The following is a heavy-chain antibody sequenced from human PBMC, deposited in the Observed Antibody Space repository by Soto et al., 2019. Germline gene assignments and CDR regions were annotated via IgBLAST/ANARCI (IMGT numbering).Heavy chain of an antibody. V-gene: IGHV4-59*08. Sequence: PSETLSLTCTVSGGSISSYYWSWTRQPPGKGLEWIGYIYYSGSTNYNPSLKSRVTISVDTSKNQFSLKLSSVTAADTAVYYCARARVGASSFDYWGQGTLVTVSS. D-gene: IGHD1-26*01. CDR3: ARARVGASSFDY. J-gene: IGHJ4*02. CDR1: GGSISSYY. CDR2: IYYSGST.